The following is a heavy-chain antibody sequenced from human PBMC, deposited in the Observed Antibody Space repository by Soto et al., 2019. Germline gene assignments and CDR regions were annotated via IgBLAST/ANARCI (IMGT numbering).Heavy chain of an antibody. CDR3: VRGYQQPDY. D-gene: IGHD2-2*01. V-gene: IGHV3-48*02. Sequence: GWSLRLSCAASGFTFSSYAMNLVRQAPGKGLEWVSHISSSSSLIYYADSVKGRFTISRDNAENSVYLQMNSLRDEDTAVYFCVRGYQQPDYWGQGTLVTVSS. J-gene: IGHJ4*02. CDR1: GFTFSSYA. CDR2: ISSSSSLI.